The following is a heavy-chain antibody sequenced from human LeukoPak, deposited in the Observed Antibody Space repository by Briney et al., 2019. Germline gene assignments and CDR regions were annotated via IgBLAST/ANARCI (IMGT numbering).Heavy chain of an antibody. J-gene: IGHJ5*02. V-gene: IGHV3-30*04. Sequence: GGSLRLSCAASGFTFSSYAMHWVRQAPGEGLEWVTFISYDGSNKNYADSVKGRFTISRDNFKNTLYLQMNSLRVQDTAVYYCATDMRGGSSSSPAWGQGTLVTVSS. CDR2: ISYDGSNK. CDR1: GFTFSSYA. D-gene: IGHD6-6*01. CDR3: ATDMRGGSSSSPA.